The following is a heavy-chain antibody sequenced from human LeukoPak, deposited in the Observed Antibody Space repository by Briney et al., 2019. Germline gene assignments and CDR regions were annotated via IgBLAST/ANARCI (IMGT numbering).Heavy chain of an antibody. CDR3: ARGYYYSNYSDAFDI. V-gene: IGHV1-69*05. CDR1: GYTFTGYY. Sequence: GASVKVSCKASGYTFTGYYMHWVRQAPGQGLEWMGGIIPIFGTANYAQKFQGRVTITTDESTSTAYMELSSLRSEDTAVYYCARGYYYSNYSDAFDIWGQGTMVTVSS. D-gene: IGHD4-11*01. J-gene: IGHJ3*02. CDR2: IIPIFGTA.